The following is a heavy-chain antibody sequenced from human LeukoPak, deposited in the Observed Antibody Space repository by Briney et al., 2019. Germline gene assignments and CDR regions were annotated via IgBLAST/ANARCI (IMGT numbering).Heavy chain of an antibody. CDR3: ASLGYCSGGSCGDYYYYGMDV. V-gene: IGHV1-69*04. J-gene: IGHJ6*02. CDR2: IIPILGIA. CDR1: GGTFSSYA. D-gene: IGHD2-15*01. Sequence: ASVKVSCKASGGTFSSYAISWVRQAPGQGLEWMGRIIPILGIANYAQKFQGRVTITADKSTSTAYMELSSLRSEDTAVYYCASLGYCSGGSCGDYYYYGMDVWGQGTTVTVSS.